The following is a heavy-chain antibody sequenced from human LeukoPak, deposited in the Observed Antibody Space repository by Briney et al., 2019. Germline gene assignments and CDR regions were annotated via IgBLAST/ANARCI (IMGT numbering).Heavy chain of an antibody. J-gene: IGHJ4*02. D-gene: IGHD3/OR15-3a*01. CDR3: TRAVAAADFSPGY. V-gene: IGHV3-48*04. CDR1: GFTFSGYA. Sequence: GGSLRLSCAASGFTFSGYAMNWVRQAPGKGLEWVSHIYSSDTTYADSVKGRFTISRDNAKNSVYLQMNSLRAEDTAVYYCTRAVAAADFSPGYWGQGTLVTVSS. CDR2: IYSSDTT.